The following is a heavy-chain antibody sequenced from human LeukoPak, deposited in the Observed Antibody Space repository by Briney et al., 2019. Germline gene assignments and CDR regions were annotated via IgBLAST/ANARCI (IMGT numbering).Heavy chain of an antibody. CDR1: GYTFTSYW. CDR3: ARLDSWYYFDY. CDR2: IYPGDSDT. V-gene: IGHV5-51*01. J-gene: IGHJ4*02. D-gene: IGHD6-13*01. Sequence: KVSCKASGYTFTSYWIGWVRQMPGKGLEWMGIIYPGDSDTRYSPSFQGQVTISADKSISTAYLQWSNLKASDTAMYYCARLDSWYYFDYWGQGTLVTVSS.